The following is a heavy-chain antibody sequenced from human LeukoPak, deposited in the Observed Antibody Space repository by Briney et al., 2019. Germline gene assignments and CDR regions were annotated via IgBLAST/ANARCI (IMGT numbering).Heavy chain of an antibody. V-gene: IGHV3-23*01. CDR2: ISGSGGST. Sequence: GSLRLSCAASGFTFSSYTMSWVRQAPGKGLEWVSTISGSGGSTYTADSVKGQFTISRDNSKNTLYLQMNSLRAEDTAIYYCAGDLYDSRSPLGYWGQGTLVTVSS. D-gene: IGHD1-1*01. J-gene: IGHJ4*02. CDR1: GFTFSSYT. CDR3: AGDLYDSRSPLGY.